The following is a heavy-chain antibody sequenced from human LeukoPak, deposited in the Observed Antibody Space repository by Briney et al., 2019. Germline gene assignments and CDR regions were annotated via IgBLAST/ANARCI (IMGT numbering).Heavy chain of an antibody. J-gene: IGHJ4*02. CDR2: IYYSGST. CDR1: GGSISSGGYY. Sequence: SETLSLTCTVSGGSISSGGYYWSWIRQHPGKGLVWIGYIYYSGSTYYNPSLKSRVTISVDTSKNQFSLKLSSVTAADTAVYYCARKRSSSSGGPFDYWGQGTLVTVSS. CDR3: ARKRSSSSGGPFDY. V-gene: IGHV4-31*03. D-gene: IGHD6-6*01.